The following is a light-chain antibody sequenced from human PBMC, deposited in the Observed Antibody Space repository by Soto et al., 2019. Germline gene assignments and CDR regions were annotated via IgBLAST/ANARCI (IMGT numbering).Light chain of an antibody. Sequence: AIQMTQSPSSLSASVGDRVTITCRASQGIRNDLGWYQQKPGKAPKLLIYAASSLQSGVPSRFSGSGSGTDFTLTISSLQPEDTATYYCQQYDNLPLTFGPGTKVDIK. V-gene: IGKV1-6*01. CDR1: QGIRND. CDR3: QQYDNLPLT. J-gene: IGKJ3*01. CDR2: AAS.